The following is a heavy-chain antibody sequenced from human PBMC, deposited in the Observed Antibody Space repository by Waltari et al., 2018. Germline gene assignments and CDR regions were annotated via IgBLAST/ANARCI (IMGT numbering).Heavy chain of an antibody. D-gene: IGHD1-7*01. J-gene: IGHJ5*02. CDR1: GLSFTSYS. CDR3: VRGRIGTTQSGDWFDP. V-gene: IGHV3-21*02. Sequence: VQLVESGGGLVKPGGSLRLSCEGSGLSFTSYSLHWGRQPPGKGLELISSISTSRSYIFYGDSVKGRFTISRDNAKNALYLKMNSLRAEDTAMYYCVRGRIGTTQSGDWFDPWGQGTLVTVSS. CDR2: ISTSRSYI.